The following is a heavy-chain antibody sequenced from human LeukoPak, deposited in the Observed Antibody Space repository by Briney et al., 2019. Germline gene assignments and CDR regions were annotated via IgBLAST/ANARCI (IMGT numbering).Heavy chain of an antibody. CDR3: AATAYDSSGYYLQY. J-gene: IGHJ4*02. V-gene: IGHV5-51*01. CDR1: GYNFTIYW. D-gene: IGHD3-22*01. Sequence: VESLKISCKGSGYNFTIYWIGWVRQMPGKGLEWMGIIYPGDSDTRYSPSFQGQVTISADKSISTAYLQWSSLKASDTAMYYCAATAYDSSGYYLQYWGQGTLVTVSS. CDR2: IYPGDSDT.